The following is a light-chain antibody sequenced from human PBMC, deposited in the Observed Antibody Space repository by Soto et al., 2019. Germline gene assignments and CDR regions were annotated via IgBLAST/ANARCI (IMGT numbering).Light chain of an antibody. CDR2: SSN. J-gene: IGLJ2*01. V-gene: IGLV1-44*01. CDR1: SSNIGSNS. CDR3: AAWDDSLNGVV. Sequence: QSVLTQPPSASGTPGQRVTISCSGSSSNIGSNSVNWYQQPPGTAPKLLMYSSNQRPSGVPDRFPGSKSGTSASLAISGLQSEDEADYYCAAWDDSLNGVVFGGGTKLTVL.